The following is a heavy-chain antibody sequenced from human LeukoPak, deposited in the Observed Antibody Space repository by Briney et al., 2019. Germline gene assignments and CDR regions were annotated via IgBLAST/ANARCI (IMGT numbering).Heavy chain of an antibody. J-gene: IGHJ4*02. D-gene: IGHD4-17*01. CDR1: GGSISGSSYY. CDR3: ARLRGAMTPVTSDFDY. Sequence: PSETLSLTCTVSGGSISGSSYYWAWIRQPPGKGLEWIGSGFYSGSAYYNPSLKSRLTISVDTSKNQFSLDLSSVTAADAAVYYCARLRGAMTPVTSDFDYWGQGTLVTVSS. V-gene: IGHV4-39*01. CDR2: GFYSGSA.